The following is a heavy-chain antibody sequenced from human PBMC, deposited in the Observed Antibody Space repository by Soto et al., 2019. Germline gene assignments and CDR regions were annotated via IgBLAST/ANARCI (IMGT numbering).Heavy chain of an antibody. CDR1: GFTFSSYG. V-gene: IGHV3-30*18. CDR2: TSYDGRNK. CDR3: AKTLYDFWSDYRSSTMDV. J-gene: IGHJ6*02. Sequence: QVQLVESGGRVVEPGRPLRLSCAASGFTFSSYGMHWVRQAPGKGLEWVTFTSYDGRNKDYADSVKGRFTISRDNSRNPLYLQMDSLRPEDTAVYFCAKTLYDFWSDYRSSTMDVWGQGTTVTVSS. D-gene: IGHD3-3*01.